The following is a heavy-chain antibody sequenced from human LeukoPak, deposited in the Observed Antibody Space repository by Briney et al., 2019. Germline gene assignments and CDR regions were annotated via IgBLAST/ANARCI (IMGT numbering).Heavy chain of an antibody. CDR1: GGTFSSYA. D-gene: IGHD3-22*01. CDR2: IIPILGIA. CDR3: ARDGPYYYDSSGYYPIDY. J-gene: IGHJ4*02. V-gene: IGHV1-69*04. Sequence: SVKASCQASGGTFSSYAISWVRPAPRHGLEWMGRIIPILGIANYAQKFQGRVTITADKSTSTAYMELSSLRSEDTAVYYCARDGPYYYDSSGYYPIDYWGQGTLVTVSS.